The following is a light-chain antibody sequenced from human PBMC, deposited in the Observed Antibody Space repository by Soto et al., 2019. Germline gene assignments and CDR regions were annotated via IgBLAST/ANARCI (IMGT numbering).Light chain of an antibody. CDR1: SSDVGGYNY. CDR2: EVI. Sequence: QSALTQPPSASGSPGQSVTISCTGTSSDVGGYNYVSWYQQHPDKAPKLMIYEVIKRPSGVPDRFSGSKSGNTASLTVSGLQADDEADYYCSSYAGSNILLFGGGTKLTVL. V-gene: IGLV2-8*01. CDR3: SSYAGSNILL. J-gene: IGLJ2*01.